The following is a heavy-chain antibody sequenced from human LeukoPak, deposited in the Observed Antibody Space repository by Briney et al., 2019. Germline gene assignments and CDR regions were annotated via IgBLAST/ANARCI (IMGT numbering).Heavy chain of an antibody. J-gene: IGHJ3*02. CDR1: GFTFSSYS. CDR3: ARTATLRGWAFDI. D-gene: IGHD2-21*02. Sequence: GGSLRLSCAASGFTFSSYSMNWVRQAPGKGLEWVGRTRNKANSYTTEYAASVKGRFTISRDDSKNSLYLQMNSLKTEDTAVYYCARTATLRGWAFDIWGQGTMVTVSS. V-gene: IGHV3-72*01. CDR2: TRNKANSYTT.